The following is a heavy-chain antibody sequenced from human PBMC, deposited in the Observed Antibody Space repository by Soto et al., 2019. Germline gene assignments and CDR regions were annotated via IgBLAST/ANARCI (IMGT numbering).Heavy chain of an antibody. CDR2: IAYDGINT. V-gene: IGHV3-30-3*01. J-gene: IGHJ6*02. Sequence: QVQLVESGGGVGQPGTSLRLSCVASGFTFNKFDMHWIRQTPDKRLQWVAFIAYDGINTYYTGSVKGRFSVSRVNSKNTVSLQIKNLGLEDTATYYCARGDQYDILHRYYAMDVWGPGTTVPISS. CDR1: GFTFNKFD. D-gene: IGHD2-15*01. CDR3: ARGDQYDILHRYYAMDV.